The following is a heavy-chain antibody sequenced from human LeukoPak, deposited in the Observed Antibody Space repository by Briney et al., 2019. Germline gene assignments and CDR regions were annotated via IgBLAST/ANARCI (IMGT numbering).Heavy chain of an antibody. CDR2: IYYSGST. J-gene: IGHJ4*02. D-gene: IGHD3-22*01. Sequence: KPSETLSLTCTVSGGSISSYYWSWIRQPPGKGLEWIGYIYYSGSTNYNPSLKSRVTISVDTSKNQFSLKLSSVTAADTAVYYCASSLSRYYDSSGYFGYWGQGTLVTVSS. V-gene: IGHV4-59*08. CDR3: ASSLSRYYDSSGYFGY. CDR1: GGSISSYY.